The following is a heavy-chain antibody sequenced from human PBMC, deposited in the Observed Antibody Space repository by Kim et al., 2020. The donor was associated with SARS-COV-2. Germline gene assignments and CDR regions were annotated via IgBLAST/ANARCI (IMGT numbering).Heavy chain of an antibody. Sequence: GGSLRLSCAASGFMFSSYSMNWVRQAPGKGLEWVSYISSSSSFIYYADSVKCRFTISRDNAKNSLYLQMNSLRAEDTAVYYCARGSLYYSGSGTLPGVDHWDQGILVTVSS. V-gene: IGHV3-21*05. D-gene: IGHD3-10*01. J-gene: IGHJ5*02. CDR1: GFMFSSYS. CDR2: ISSSSSFI. CDR3: ARGSLYYSGSGTLPGVDH.